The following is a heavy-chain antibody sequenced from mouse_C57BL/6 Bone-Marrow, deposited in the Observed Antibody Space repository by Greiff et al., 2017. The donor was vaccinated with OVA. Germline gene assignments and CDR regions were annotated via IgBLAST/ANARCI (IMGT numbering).Heavy chain of an antibody. V-gene: IGHV2-6*01. D-gene: IGHD1-1*01. CDR3: ATYYYGSRAWFAY. J-gene: IGHJ3*01. CDR2: IWGVGST. Sequence: VKLVESGPGLVAPSQSLSITCTVSGFSLTSYGVDWVRQSPGKGLEWLGVIWGVGSTNYNSALKSRLSISKDNSKSQVFLKMNSLQTDDTAMYYCATYYYGSRAWFAYWGQGTLVTVSA. CDR1: GFSLTSYG.